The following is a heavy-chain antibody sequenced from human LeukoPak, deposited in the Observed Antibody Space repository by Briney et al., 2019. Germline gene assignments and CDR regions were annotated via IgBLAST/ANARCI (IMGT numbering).Heavy chain of an antibody. CDR2: ISAYNGNT. CDR3: ARVRGYSGPGYYGMDV. V-gene: IGHV1-18*01. D-gene: IGHD5-12*01. J-gene: IGHJ6*02. Sequence: GASVKVSCKASGYTFTSYGISWVRQAPGQGLEWMGWISAYNGNTNYAQKLQGRVTMTTDTSTSTAYMELRGLRSDDTAVYYCARVRGYSGPGYYGMDVWGQGTTVTVSS. CDR1: GYTFTSYG.